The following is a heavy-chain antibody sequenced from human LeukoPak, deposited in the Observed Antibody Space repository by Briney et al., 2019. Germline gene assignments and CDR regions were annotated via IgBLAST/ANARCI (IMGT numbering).Heavy chain of an antibody. V-gene: IGHV3-7*01. CDR1: AFTFSSYW. Sequence: GRSLRLSCEASAFTFSSYWMSWVRQAPGKGLEWVANIKEDGSEINYVDSVKGRFTISRDNAKNSLFLQMNSLRVEDTAVYYCARDRGYSSFDYWGQGTLVTVSS. CDR3: ARDRGYSSFDY. CDR2: IKEDGSEI. D-gene: IGHD4-23*01. J-gene: IGHJ4*02.